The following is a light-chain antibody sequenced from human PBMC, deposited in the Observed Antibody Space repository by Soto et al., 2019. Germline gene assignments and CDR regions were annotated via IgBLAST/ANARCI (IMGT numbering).Light chain of an antibody. J-gene: IGKJ5*01. CDR1: QSININ. Sequence: EIGMTQSPATLSLSPGERATLSCRASQSININLAWYQQKPGQAPRLLIYGASTRATGLPARFSGSGSGTAFTLIISSLQSEDSAVYYCQQYDNWPINFGQGTRLEIK. V-gene: IGKV3-15*01. CDR2: GAS. CDR3: QQYDNWPIN.